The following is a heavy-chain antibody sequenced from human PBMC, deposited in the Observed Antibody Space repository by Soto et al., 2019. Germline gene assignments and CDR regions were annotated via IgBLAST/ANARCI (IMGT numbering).Heavy chain of an antibody. D-gene: IGHD2-15*01. V-gene: IGHV3-23*01. J-gene: IGHJ3*02. CDR3: ARRKIVVVVAATRNETHDAFDI. Sequence: GGSLRLSCAASGFTFAGYAMSWVRQAPGKGLEWVATIGASETAYYPDSTKGLFTISRDNSKNMFYLQMNSLRAEDTAVYYCARRKIVVVVAATRNETHDAFDIWGQGTMVTVSS. CDR2: IGASETA. CDR1: GFTFAGYA.